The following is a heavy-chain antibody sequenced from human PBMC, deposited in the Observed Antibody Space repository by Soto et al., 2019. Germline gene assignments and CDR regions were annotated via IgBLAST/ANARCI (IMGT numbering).Heavy chain of an antibody. CDR3: ARLLAVAAVANWFDP. V-gene: IGHV4-39*01. CDR1: GGSISSSSYY. J-gene: IGHJ5*02. CDR2: IYYSGST. Sequence: QLQLQESGPGLVKPSETLSLTCTVSGGSISSSSYYWGWIRQPPGKGLEWIGSIYYSGSTYYNPSLKSRVTISVDTSKNQFSLKLSSVTAADTAVYYCARLLAVAAVANWFDPWGQGTLVTVSS. D-gene: IGHD6-19*01.